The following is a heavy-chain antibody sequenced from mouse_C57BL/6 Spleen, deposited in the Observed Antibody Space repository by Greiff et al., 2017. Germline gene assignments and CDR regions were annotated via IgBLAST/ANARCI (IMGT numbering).Heavy chain of an antibody. Sequence: VQLQQPGAELVMPGASVKLSCKASGYTFTSYWMHWVKQRPGQGLEWIGEIDPSDSYTNYNQKFKGKSTLTVDKSSSTAYMQLSSLTSEDSAVYYCARKVYYASSPYWYFDVWGTGTTVTVSS. V-gene: IGHV1-69*01. J-gene: IGHJ1*03. CDR3: ARKVYYASSPYWYFDV. CDR2: IDPSDSYT. CDR1: GYTFTSYW. D-gene: IGHD1-1*01.